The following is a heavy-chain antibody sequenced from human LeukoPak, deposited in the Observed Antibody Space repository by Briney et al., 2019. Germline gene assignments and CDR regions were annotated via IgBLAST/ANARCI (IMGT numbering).Heavy chain of an antibody. V-gene: IGHV3-7*03. J-gene: IGHJ4*02. D-gene: IGHD3-10*01. Sequence: GGSLRLSCAASGFTFSSHWMSWVRQAPGKGLEWVASVKKDGREKQYVDSVKGRFTISRDNAKNSLSLHMNSLKTEDTAVYYCATPPGYYATAPFDYWGQGTLVTVSS. CDR1: GFTFSSHW. CDR2: VKKDGREK. CDR3: ATPPGYYATAPFDY.